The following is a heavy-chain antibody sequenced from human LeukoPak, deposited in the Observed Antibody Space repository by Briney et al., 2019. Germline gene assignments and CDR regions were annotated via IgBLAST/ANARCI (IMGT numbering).Heavy chain of an antibody. J-gene: IGHJ4*02. D-gene: IGHD2-21*01. Sequence: GAALEISCQGSGYSFTSYWIGWVRQMPGKGLEWMGIIYPGDSDTRYSPSFQGQVTISADKSISTAYLQWSSLKATDTAMYYCARTRRGHIVVDYWGQGTLVTVSS. CDR2: IYPGDSDT. CDR3: ARTRRGHIVVDY. V-gene: IGHV5-51*01. CDR1: GYSFTSYW.